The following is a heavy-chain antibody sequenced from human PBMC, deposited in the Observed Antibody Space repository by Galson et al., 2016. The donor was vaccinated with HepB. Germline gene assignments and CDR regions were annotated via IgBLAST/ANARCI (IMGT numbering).Heavy chain of an antibody. V-gene: IGHV5-51*01. CDR3: ARRGSGYYIGEHY. J-gene: IGHJ4*02. D-gene: IGHD3-3*01. CDR1: RYSFSTYW. Sequence: QSGAEVKKPGESLKISCKGSRYSFSTYWIGWVRQMPGKGLEWMGIIYPGDSDTRYSPSFQGQVTISADKSTSTAYLQWNSLKASDTAMYYCARRGSGYYIGEHYWGQGTLVTVSS. CDR2: IYPGDSDT.